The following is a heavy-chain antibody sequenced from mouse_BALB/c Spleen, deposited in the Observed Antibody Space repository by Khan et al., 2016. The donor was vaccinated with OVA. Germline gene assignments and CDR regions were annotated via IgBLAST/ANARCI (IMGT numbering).Heavy chain of an antibody. CDR3: AGTSYYGNYYFDY. CDR2: ISYSGST. CDR1: GDSITSGY. D-gene: IGHD2-10*01. Sequence: EVQLQESGPSLVKPSQTLSLTCSVTGDSITSGYWNWIRKFPGNKLEYMGYISYSGSTYYNPSPKSRISITRDTSKNQHYLQLNSMTTEDSATYYCAGTSYYGNYYFDYWGPGTTLTVSS. J-gene: IGHJ2*01. V-gene: IGHV3-8*02.